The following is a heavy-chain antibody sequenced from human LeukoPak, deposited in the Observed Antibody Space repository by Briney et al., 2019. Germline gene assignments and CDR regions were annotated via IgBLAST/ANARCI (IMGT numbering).Heavy chain of an antibody. CDR1: GFTFSSYA. D-gene: IGHD3-10*01. CDR2: ISRNRNYI. Sequence: GGSLRLSCAASGFTFSSYAMSWVRQAPGKGLEWGSSISRNRNYIYYAGSVKGRFAISRDDARNSLFLHMNSLRAEDSAVYFCTRDLSAGLPGGFDSWGQGTLVSVSS. CDR3: TRDLSAGLPGGFDS. J-gene: IGHJ4*02. V-gene: IGHV3-21*06.